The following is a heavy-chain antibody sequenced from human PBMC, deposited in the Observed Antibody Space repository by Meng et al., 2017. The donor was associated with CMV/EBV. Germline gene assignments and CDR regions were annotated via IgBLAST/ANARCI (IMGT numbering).Heavy chain of an antibody. D-gene: IGHD6-19*01. J-gene: IGHJ3*02. CDR2: IYYSGST. Sequence: SETLSLTCTVSGGSISSSSYYWGWIRQPPGKGLEWIGSIYYSGSTYYNPSLKSRVTISVDTSKNQFSLKLSSVTAADTAVYYCARVKIAVAAKDAFDIWGQGTMVTVSS. CDR1: GGSISSSSYY. V-gene: IGHV4-39*07. CDR3: ARVKIAVAAKDAFDI.